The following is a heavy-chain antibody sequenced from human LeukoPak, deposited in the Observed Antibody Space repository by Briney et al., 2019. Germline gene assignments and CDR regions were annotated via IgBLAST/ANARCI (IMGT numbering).Heavy chain of an antibody. V-gene: IGHV3-48*04. J-gene: IGHJ4*02. CDR3: ARDYFGSGTYHYYFEY. Sequence: QSGGSLRLSCAASGFTFSSYSMNWVRQAPGKGLEWVSYISSSSSTIYYADSVKGRFTISRDNAKNSLYLQVNSLRAEDTAVYYCARDYFGSGTYHYYFEYWGQGTLVTVSS. CDR1: GFTFSSYS. D-gene: IGHD3-10*01. CDR2: ISSSSSTI.